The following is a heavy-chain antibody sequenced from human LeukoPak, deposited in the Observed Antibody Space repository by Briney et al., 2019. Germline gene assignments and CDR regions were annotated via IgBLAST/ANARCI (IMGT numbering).Heavy chain of an antibody. CDR2: IYYSGST. V-gene: IGHV4-59*08. J-gene: IGHJ4*02. D-gene: IGHD3-22*01. Sequence: SETLSLTCTVSGGSISSYYWSWIRQPPGKGLEWIGYIYYSGSTNYNPSLKSRVTISVDTSKNQFSLKLSSVTAADTAVYYCARYDSSAPFCFDYWGQGTLVTVSS. CDR3: ARYDSSAPFCFDY. CDR1: GGSISSYY.